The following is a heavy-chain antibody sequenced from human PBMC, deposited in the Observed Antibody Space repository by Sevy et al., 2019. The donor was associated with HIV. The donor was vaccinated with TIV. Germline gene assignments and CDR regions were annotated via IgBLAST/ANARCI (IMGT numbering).Heavy chain of an antibody. CDR1: GFTFSSYA. CDR2: INAISSNI. CDR3: ARDLFSGGNAVYGY. Sequence: WGCLRLSCAASGFTFSSYAMNWVRQAPGKGLEWVSSINAISSNIYYADSVKGRFTISRDNAENSLYLQMNSVRAEDTAVYYCARDLFSGGNAVYGYWGQGTLVTVSS. V-gene: IGHV3-21*01. J-gene: IGHJ4*02. D-gene: IGHD2-15*01.